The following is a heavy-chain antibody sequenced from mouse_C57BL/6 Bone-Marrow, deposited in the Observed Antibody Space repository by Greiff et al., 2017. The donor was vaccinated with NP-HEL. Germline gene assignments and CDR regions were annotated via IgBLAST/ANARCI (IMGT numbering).Heavy chain of an antibody. D-gene: IGHD1-1*01. CDR3: TTHYYGSDY. CDR1: GFNIKDYY. J-gene: IGHJ2*01. CDR2: IDPEDGDT. Sequence: VQLQQSGAELVRPGASVKLSCTASGFNIKDYYMHWVKQRPEQGLEWIGRIDPEDGDTEFAPKFQGKATMTVDTSSNQAYMTLSSLTSEVTAVYYGTTHYYGSDYRGQGTTRTVSS. V-gene: IGHV14-1*01.